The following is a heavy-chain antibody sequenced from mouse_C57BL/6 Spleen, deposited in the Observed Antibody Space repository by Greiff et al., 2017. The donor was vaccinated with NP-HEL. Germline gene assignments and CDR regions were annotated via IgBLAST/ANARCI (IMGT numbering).Heavy chain of an antibody. CDR1: GYAFSSSW. D-gene: IGHD2-4*01. J-gene: IGHJ4*01. V-gene: IGHV1-82*01. CDR3: ARYDYDDALYAMDY. CDR2: IYPGDGDT. Sequence: VQLQQSGPELVKPGASVKISCKASGYAFSSSWMNWVKQRPGKGLEWIGRIYPGDGDTNYNGKFKGKATLTADKSSSTAYMQLSSLTSEDSAVYFCARYDYDDALYAMDYWGQGTSVTVSS.